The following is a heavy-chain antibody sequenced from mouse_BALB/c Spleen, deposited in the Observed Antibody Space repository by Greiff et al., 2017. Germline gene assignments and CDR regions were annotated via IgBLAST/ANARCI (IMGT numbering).Heavy chain of an antibody. D-gene: IGHD2-4*01. CDR2: IDPANGNT. Sequence: VQLQQSGAELVKPGASVKLSCTASGFNIKDTYMHWVKQRPEQGLEWIGRIDPANGNTKYDPKFQGKATITADTSSNTAYLQLSSLTSEDTAVYYGASIYYDYDDEDFDYWGQGTTLTVSS. J-gene: IGHJ2*01. V-gene: IGHV14-3*02. CDR3: ASIYYDYDDEDFDY. CDR1: GFNIKDTY.